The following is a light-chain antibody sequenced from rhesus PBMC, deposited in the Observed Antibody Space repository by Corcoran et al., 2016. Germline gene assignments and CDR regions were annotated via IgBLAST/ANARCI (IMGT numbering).Light chain of an antibody. CDR2: EAS. Sequence: DIQMTQSPSSLSASVGDRVTITCRASQGITNDLAWYQQKPGETPKLLIYEASSLQSGIPSRFSGSGSGTDFTLNISSLQPEDVATYYGQHGYGTPRTFGQGTKVEIK. CDR3: QHGYGTPRT. V-gene: IGKV1-25*01. J-gene: IGKJ1*01. CDR1: QGITND.